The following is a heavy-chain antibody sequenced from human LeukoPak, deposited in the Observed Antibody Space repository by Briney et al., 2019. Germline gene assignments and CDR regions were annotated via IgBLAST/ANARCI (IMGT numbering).Heavy chain of an antibody. CDR3: AKDSLQWLDNPPLAFDI. Sequence: GGSLRLSCAASGFTVSSNYMSWVRQAPGKGLEWVSVIYSGGSTYYADSVKGRFTISRDNSKNTLYLQMNSLRAEDTAVYYCAKDSLQWLDNPPLAFDIWGQGTMVTVSS. J-gene: IGHJ3*02. CDR1: GFTVSSNY. D-gene: IGHD6-19*01. V-gene: IGHV3-53*01. CDR2: IYSGGST.